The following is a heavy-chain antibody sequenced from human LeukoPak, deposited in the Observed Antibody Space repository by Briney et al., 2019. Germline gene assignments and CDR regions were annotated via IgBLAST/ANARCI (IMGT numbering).Heavy chain of an antibody. CDR3: ARDIAAAGTFDY. CDR1: GFPFSSYS. J-gene: IGHJ4*02. V-gene: IGHV3-21*01. D-gene: IGHD6-13*01. CDR2: ISKSSSYI. Sequence: GGSLRLSCAASGFPFSSYSINWVRQAPGKGLEWVSFISKSSSYIYYADSVKGRFTISRGNAKNSLYLQMNSLRAEDTAVYYCARDIAAAGTFDYWGQGTLVTVSS.